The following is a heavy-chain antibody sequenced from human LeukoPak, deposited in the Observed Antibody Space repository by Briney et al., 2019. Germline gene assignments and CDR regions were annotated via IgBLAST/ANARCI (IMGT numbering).Heavy chain of an antibody. V-gene: IGHV1-2*02. CDR1: GYTFTGYY. CDR2: INPNSGGT. CDR3: ARDLSYCSSTSCSGNAFDI. J-gene: IGHJ3*02. Sequence: ASVKVSCKASGYTFTGYYMHWVGQAPGQGLAWMGWINPNSGGTNNEQKFQGKVTMTRDTSISTAYMELSRLRSDDTAVYYCARDLSYCSSTSCSGNAFDIWGQGTMVTVSS. D-gene: IGHD2-2*01.